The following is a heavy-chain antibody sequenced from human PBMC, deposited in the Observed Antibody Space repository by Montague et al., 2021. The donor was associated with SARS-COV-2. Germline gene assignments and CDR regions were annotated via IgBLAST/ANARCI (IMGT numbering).Heavy chain of an antibody. CDR2: IYNSGHT. Sequence: SETLSLTCRVSGASISSTSYFWGWIRQSPGQGLEWIGSIYNSGHTDYNPSLKSRVAFSLDTSKNQFSLRLTSVTAADTAAYYCARRIMYFVVVPSAVGWFDPWGQGTLVSVSS. J-gene: IGHJ5*02. CDR1: GASISSTSYF. CDR3: ARRIMYFVVVPSAVGWFDP. V-gene: IGHV4-39*01. D-gene: IGHD2-21*01.